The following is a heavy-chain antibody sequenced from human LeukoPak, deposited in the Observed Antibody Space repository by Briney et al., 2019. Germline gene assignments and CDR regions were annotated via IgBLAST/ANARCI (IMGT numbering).Heavy chain of an antibody. J-gene: IGHJ6*02. CDR1: GFTFSSYG. V-gene: IGHV3-30*18. CDR3: ANTFFGVDEYYYGMDV. D-gene: IGHD3-3*01. Sequence: GRSLRLSCAASGFTFSSYGMHWARQAPGKGLEWVAVISYDGSNKYYADSVKGRFTISRDNSKNTLYLQMNSLRAEDTAVYYCANTFFGVDEYYYGMDVWGQGTTVTVSS. CDR2: ISYDGSNK.